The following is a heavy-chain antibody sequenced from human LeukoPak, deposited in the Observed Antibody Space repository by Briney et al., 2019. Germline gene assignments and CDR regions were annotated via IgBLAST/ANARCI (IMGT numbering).Heavy chain of an antibody. CDR3: ARTEMSPFYYYGMDV. Sequence: GGSLRLSCAASGFALGNYEMNWVRQAPGRGLEWVAFISSSGGTMYYADSVRGRFTLSRDYAKSSLYPQMNSLRAEDTAVYYCARTEMSPFYYYGMDVWGQGTTVTVAS. J-gene: IGHJ6*02. CDR1: GFALGNYE. D-gene: IGHD5-24*01. V-gene: IGHV3-48*03. CDR2: ISSSGGTM.